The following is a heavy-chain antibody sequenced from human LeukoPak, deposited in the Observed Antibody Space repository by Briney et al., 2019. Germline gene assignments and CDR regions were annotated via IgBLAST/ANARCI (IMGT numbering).Heavy chain of an antibody. CDR2: IYTSGST. CDR1: GGSISSGSYY. D-gene: IGHD6-13*01. V-gene: IGHV4-61*02. CDR3: ARDVTAAFDY. Sequence: PSQTLSLTCTVSGGSISSGSYYWSWIRQPAGKGLEWIGRIYTSGSTNYNPSLKSRVTISVDTSKNQFSLKLSSATAADTAVYYCARDVTAAFDYWGQGTLVTVSS. J-gene: IGHJ4*02.